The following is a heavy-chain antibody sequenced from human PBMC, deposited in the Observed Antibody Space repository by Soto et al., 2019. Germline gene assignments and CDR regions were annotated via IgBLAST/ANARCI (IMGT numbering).Heavy chain of an antibody. CDR1: GYTFTSYA. J-gene: IGHJ5*02. CDR3: ARCSSYRIDWVDP. V-gene: IGHV1-3*04. Sequence: QVQLVQSGAEVKKPGASVKVSCKASGYTFTSYAIHWVRQAPGQRPEWMGWINTSNGNTKYSQKFQGRVTITRDTSASTAYMELSSLRSEDTAVYYCARCSSYRIDWVDPWAQGTLVTVSS. D-gene: IGHD3-10*02. CDR2: INTSNGNT.